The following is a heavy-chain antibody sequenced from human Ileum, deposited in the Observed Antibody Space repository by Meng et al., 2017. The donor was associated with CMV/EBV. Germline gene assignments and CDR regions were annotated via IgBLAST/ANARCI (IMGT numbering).Heavy chain of an antibody. Sequence: GGSLRLSCAASGFTFSSYGMHWVRQAPGKGLEWVAFIRYDGSNKYYADSVKGRFTISRDNSKNTLYLQMNSLRAEDTAVYYCAKDLGVVEWPPTDYYYGMDVWGQGTTVTVSS. J-gene: IGHJ6*02. CDR2: IRYDGSNK. CDR3: AKDLGVVEWPPTDYYYGMDV. D-gene: IGHD3-3*01. CDR1: GFTFSSYG. V-gene: IGHV3-30*02.